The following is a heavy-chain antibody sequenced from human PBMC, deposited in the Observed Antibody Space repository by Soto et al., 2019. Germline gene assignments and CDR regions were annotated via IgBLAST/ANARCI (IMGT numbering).Heavy chain of an antibody. D-gene: IGHD3-16*01. V-gene: IGHV3-72*01. CDR3: ARGAMGPRGWYFDL. J-gene: IGHJ2*01. CDR1: GFTFSDHY. Sequence: PGGSLGLSCAASGFTFSDHYMDWVRQAPGKGLEWVGRTRNKANSYTTEYAASVKGRFTISRDDSKNSLYLQMNSLKAEDTAVYYCARGAMGPRGWYFDLWGRGTLVTVSS. CDR2: TRNKANSYTT.